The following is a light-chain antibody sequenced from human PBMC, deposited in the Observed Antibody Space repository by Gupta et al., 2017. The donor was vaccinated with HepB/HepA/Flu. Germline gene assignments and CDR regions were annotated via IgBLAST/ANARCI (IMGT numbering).Light chain of an antibody. V-gene: IGLV1-51*01. CDR3: ASWDTRLRGVV. CDR1: NANIRYKS. J-gene: IGLJ2*01. CDR2: DNE. Sequence: HSVLTHPPSVSAAPAPKDTISSSRSNANIRYKSASWYQQLPGPAPELLIYDNEDRPLGIPDRVSGSKSGTSATLVITGVQTGDEAHYYCASWDTRLRGVVFGGGTKLTVL.